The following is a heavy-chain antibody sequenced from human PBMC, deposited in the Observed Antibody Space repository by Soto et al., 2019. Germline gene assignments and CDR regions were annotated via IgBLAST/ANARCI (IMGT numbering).Heavy chain of an antibody. CDR3: ARHESTYFDY. V-gene: IGHV5-51*01. CDR2: IYVRDSDT. CDR1: GDTFGNYW. Sequence: PGESLKISCMFSGDTFGNYWIACVRQVPGKGLEWMGIIYVRDSDTRYSPSFQGQVTISADKSISTAYLQWSRLKASDTAIYYCARHESTYFDYWGQGTLVTVSS. J-gene: IGHJ4*02.